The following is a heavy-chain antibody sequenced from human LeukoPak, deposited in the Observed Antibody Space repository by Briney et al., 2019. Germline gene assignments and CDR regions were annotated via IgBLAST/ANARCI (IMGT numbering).Heavy chain of an antibody. Sequence: GSLRLSFAASGFRFGSDWMSWVRRAPGKGLEWVANINPDGSEKYYVDSVKGRFTISRDNDKNSLYLRLNSLRADDTAVYYCVRYYDPPVGDAFDIWGQGTLVTVSS. V-gene: IGHV3-7*01. CDR3: VRYYDPPVGDAFDI. CDR2: INPDGSEK. CDR1: GFRFGSDW. D-gene: IGHD3-16*01. J-gene: IGHJ3*02.